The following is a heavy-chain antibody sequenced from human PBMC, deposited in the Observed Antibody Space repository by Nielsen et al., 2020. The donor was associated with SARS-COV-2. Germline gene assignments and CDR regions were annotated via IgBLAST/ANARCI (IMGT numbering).Heavy chain of an antibody. D-gene: IGHD6-13*01. CDR2: INPNSGGT. CDR1: GYTFTGYY. V-gene: IGHV1-2*06. Sequence: ASVKVSCKASGYTFTGYYMHWVRQAPGQGLEWMGRINPNSGGTNYAQKFQGRVTMTRDTSISTAYMELSRLRSDDTAVYYCARGRVAAAGIHYWGQGTLVTVSS. J-gene: IGHJ4*02. CDR3: ARGRVAAAGIHY.